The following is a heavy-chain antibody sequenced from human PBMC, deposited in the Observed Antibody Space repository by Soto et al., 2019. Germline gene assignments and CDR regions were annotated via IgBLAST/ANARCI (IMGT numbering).Heavy chain of an antibody. Sequence: GSLRLSCISSGFTFRTYTMNWFRQAPGKGLEWVSYISSSSSTIYYADSVKGRFTISRDNAKNSLYLQMNSLRDEDTAVYYCASLVGYSYLYQHWGQGTLVTVSS. V-gene: IGHV3-48*02. CDR2: ISSSSSTI. CDR3: ASLVGYSYLYQH. D-gene: IGHD5-18*01. J-gene: IGHJ1*01. CDR1: GFTFRTYT.